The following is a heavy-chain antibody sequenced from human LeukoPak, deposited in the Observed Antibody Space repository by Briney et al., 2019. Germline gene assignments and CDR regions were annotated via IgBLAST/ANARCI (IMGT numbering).Heavy chain of an antibody. CDR3: ARGYYGSGSHCCHMDV. V-gene: IGHV4-34*01. D-gene: IGHD3-10*01. CDR2: INHSGST. Sequence: SETLSLTCAVYVGSFSGYYWSWIRQPPGKGLEWIGEINHSGSTNYNTSLKSRVTISVDTSKNQFSLKLSSVTAADTAVYYCARGYYGSGSHCCHMDVWGKGTTITVS. CDR1: VGSFSGYY. J-gene: IGHJ6*03.